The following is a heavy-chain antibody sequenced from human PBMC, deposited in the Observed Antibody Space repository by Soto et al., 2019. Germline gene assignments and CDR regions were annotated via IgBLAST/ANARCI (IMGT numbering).Heavy chain of an antibody. J-gene: IGHJ4*02. CDR3: AHRPIVGAAI. CDR2: IFHSGST. CDR1: GGSISNSNW. Sequence: QVQLQESGPGLVKPSGTLSLTCAVFGGSISNSNWWTWVRQPPGKGLDWMGEIFHSGSTNYNSSLMGRVTTSVDKANNQFSLKLSSVTAADTAVYYCAHRPIVGAAIWGQGTLVTVSS. V-gene: IGHV4-4*02. D-gene: IGHD1-26*01.